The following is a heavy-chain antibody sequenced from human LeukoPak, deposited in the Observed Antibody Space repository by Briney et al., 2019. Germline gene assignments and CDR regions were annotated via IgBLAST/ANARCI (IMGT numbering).Heavy chain of an antibody. J-gene: IGHJ5*02. D-gene: IGHD4-17*01. CDR1: GGSFSGYY. Sequence: SETLSLTCAVYGGSFSGYYWSWIRQPPGKGLEWIGEINHSGSTNYNPSLKSRVTISVDTSKNQFSLKLSSVTAADTAVYYCAGGDDYGDDGWFDPWGQGTLVTVSP. V-gene: IGHV4-34*01. CDR2: INHSGST. CDR3: AGGDDYGDDGWFDP.